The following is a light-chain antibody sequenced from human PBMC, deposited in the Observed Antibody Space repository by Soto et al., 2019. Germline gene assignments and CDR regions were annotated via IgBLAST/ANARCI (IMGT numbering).Light chain of an antibody. V-gene: IGKV3-11*01. J-gene: IGKJ1*01. Sequence: EIVLTQSPATLSLSPGERATLSCRASQSVSSYLAWYQQKPGQAPRLLIYDASNRATGIPARFSGSGSGTDFTLTISSLEPEEFAGYSCQQRSNWLWRFGQGTQVEIK. CDR3: QQRSNWLWR. CDR1: QSVSSY. CDR2: DAS.